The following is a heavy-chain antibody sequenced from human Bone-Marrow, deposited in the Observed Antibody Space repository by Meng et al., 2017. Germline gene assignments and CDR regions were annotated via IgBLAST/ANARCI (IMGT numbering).Heavy chain of an antibody. CDR3: ARSGYSYGPRDYFDY. CDR1: GYSISSGYY. Sequence: LETLSLTCTVSGYSISSGYYWGWIRQPPGKGLEWIGTIYHSGSTYYSPSLKSRVTISVDSSKNQFSLKLSSVTAADTAVYYCARSGYSYGPRDYFDYWGQGTLVTVSS. J-gene: IGHJ4*02. CDR2: IYHSGST. V-gene: IGHV4-38-2*02. D-gene: IGHD5-18*01.